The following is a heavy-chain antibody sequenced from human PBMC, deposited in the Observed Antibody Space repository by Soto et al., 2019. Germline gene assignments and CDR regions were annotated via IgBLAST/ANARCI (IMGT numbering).Heavy chain of an antibody. Sequence: PGESLKISCKGSGYSFTSYWISCVRQMPGKGLEWMGTLDPSDSYTNYSPSFQGHVTISADKSISTAYMQWSSLKASDTAIYYCARHGGSGYYDYWGQGTLVTVSS. CDR2: LDPSDSYT. D-gene: IGHD3-22*01. J-gene: IGHJ4*02. CDR3: ARHGGSGYYDY. CDR1: GYSFTSYW. V-gene: IGHV5-10-1*01.